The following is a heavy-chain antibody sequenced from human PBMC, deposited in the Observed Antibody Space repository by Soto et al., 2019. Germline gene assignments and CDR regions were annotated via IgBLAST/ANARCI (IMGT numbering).Heavy chain of an antibody. D-gene: IGHD2-15*01. J-gene: IGHJ3*02. CDR3: AAARDLDAFDI. Sequence: ASVKVSCKASGYTFTSYAMHWVRQAPGQRLEWIGWINAGNGNTKYAQKFQGRVTITRDTSTSTAYMELSSLRSEDTAVYYCAAARDLDAFDIWGQGTMVTVSS. CDR1: GYTFTSYA. V-gene: IGHV1-3*01. CDR2: INAGNGNT.